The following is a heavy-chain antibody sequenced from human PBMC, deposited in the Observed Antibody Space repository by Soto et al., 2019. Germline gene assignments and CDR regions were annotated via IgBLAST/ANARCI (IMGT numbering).Heavy chain of an antibody. CDR1: GYTFTIYG. V-gene: IGHV1-18*04. Sequence: QVQLVQSGAEVKKPGASVKVSCKASGYTFTIYGISWVRQDPGQGLEWMGWISGYNGNTDYAQNLQDRVTLTTDASTSSVYMELRSLTSDDTAVYYCARVDYYDSSGYYGYWGQGTLITVSS. J-gene: IGHJ4*02. CDR3: ARVDYYDSSGYYGY. CDR2: ISGYNGNT. D-gene: IGHD3-22*01.